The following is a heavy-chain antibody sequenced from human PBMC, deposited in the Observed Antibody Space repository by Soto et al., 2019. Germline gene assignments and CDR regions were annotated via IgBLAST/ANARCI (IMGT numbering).Heavy chain of an antibody. V-gene: IGHV5-51*01. Sequence: PGESLKISCKGSGYSFTSYWIGWVRQMPGKGLEWMGIIYPGDSDTRYSPSFQGQVTISADKSISTAYLQWSSLKASDTAMYYCARRYSSVLGYYYGMDVWGQGTTVTVSS. D-gene: IGHD6-25*01. J-gene: IGHJ6*02. CDR3: ARRYSSVLGYYYGMDV. CDR1: GYSFTSYW. CDR2: IYPGDSDT.